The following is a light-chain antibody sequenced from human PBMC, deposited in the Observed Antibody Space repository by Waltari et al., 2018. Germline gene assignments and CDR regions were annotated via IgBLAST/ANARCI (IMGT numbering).Light chain of an antibody. CDR3: QQYDISPLT. CDR1: QTIRTTY. J-gene: IGKJ4*01. V-gene: IGKV3-20*01. CDR2: GTF. Sequence: SPGTLSLSPGEGATLSCRTSQTIRTTYLAWYQQKPGQAPTLLIYGTFSRATGIPDRFTGSGSGTDFSLTISSLEAEDFATYYCQQYDISPLTFGGGTKV.